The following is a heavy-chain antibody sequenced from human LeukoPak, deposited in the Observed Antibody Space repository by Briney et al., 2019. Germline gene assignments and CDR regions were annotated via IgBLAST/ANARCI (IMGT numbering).Heavy chain of an antibody. Sequence: PSETLSLTCTVSGGSISSGGDYWRWIRQPPGKGLEWIGYIYHSGSTYYNPSLKSRVTISVDTSKNQFSLKLSSVTAADTAVYYCARDLSWVKEGGYWGQGTLVTVSS. V-gene: IGHV4-30-2*01. CDR1: GGSISSGGDY. J-gene: IGHJ4*02. CDR3: ARDLSWVKEGGY. D-gene: IGHD3-16*01. CDR2: IYHSGST.